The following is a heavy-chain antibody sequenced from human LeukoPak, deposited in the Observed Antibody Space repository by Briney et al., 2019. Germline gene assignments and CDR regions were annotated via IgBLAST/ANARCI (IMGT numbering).Heavy chain of an antibody. CDR2: ISYDGSNK. D-gene: IGHD3-10*01. CDR3: ARVNYYALDY. CDR1: GFTFSSYA. Sequence: SGGSLRLSCAASGFTFSSYAMHWVRQAPGKGLEWVAVISYDGSNKYYADSVKGRFTISRDNSKNTLYLQMNSLRDEDTAVYYCARVNYYALDYWGQGALVTVSS. J-gene: IGHJ4*02. V-gene: IGHV3-30-3*01.